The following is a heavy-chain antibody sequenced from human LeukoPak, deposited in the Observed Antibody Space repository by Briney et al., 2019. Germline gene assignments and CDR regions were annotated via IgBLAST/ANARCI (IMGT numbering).Heavy chain of an antibody. CDR1: GGSLSSGDYY. J-gene: IGHJ4*02. D-gene: IGHD3-10*01. CDR3: ARAPRGNLQGDC. V-gene: IGHV4-30-4*01. Sequence: SETLSLTCSVSGGSLSSGDYYWNWIRQPPGTGLEWLGYIYYSGSTYYNPSLMSRVTISVDASKNQFSLKLTSVTAADTAVYYCARAPRGNLQGDCWGQGTLVTVSS. CDR2: IYYSGST.